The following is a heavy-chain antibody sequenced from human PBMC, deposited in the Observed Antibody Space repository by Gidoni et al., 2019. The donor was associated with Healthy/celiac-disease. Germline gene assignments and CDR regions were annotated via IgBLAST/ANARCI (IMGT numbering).Heavy chain of an antibody. CDR1: GGSISNNSSY. Sequence: QLQLQASAPGLVKPSETLSLTFTVSGGSISNNSSYWGWIRQRPGKGLAWIGSIYYSGSTYYNPSLKSRVTRSVDTYKSQCSLNRSSGTAADTAVYYCARVSAMDYLDYWGQGTLVTVSA. CDR2: IYYSGST. J-gene: IGHJ4*02. CDR3: ARVSAMDYLDY. V-gene: IGHV4-39*07. D-gene: IGHD5-18*01.